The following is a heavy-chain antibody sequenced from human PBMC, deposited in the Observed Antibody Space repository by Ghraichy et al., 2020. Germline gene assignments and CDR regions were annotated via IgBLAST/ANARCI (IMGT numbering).Heavy chain of an antibody. J-gene: IGHJ6*02. D-gene: IGHD5-12*01. V-gene: IGHV4-59*01. CDR1: GGSFGNDY. CDR3: VRDRRMQIVSGYKRLFYYYGLEV. CDR2: LYNGGSI. Sequence: SETLSLTCTVSGGSFGNDYWNWIRQSPGKGLEWIGYLYNGGSIKYNPSLKSRLTISVDTSKNQFFLKVRSVTAADTAVYYGVRDRRMQIVSGYKRLFYYYGLEVWGQGASVTVSS.